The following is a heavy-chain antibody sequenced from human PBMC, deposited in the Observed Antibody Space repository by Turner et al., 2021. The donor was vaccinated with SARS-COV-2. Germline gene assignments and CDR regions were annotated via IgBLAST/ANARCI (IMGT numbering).Heavy chain of an antibody. Sequence: QLQLQESGPGLVKPSETPSLTCPGSGGSLSSSSYYWGWIRQPPGKGLEWIGSIYYSGSTCYNPSLKSRVTISVDTSKNQFSLKLSSVTAADTAVYYCATSTVAGTELNYDGMDVWGQGTTVTVSS. CDR3: ATSTVAGTELNYDGMDV. CDR1: GGSLSSSSYY. D-gene: IGHD6-13*01. J-gene: IGHJ6*02. CDR2: IYYSGST. V-gene: IGHV4-39*05.